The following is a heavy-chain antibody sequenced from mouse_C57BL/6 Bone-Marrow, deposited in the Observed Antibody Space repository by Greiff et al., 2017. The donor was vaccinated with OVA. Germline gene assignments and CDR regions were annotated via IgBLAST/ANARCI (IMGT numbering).Heavy chain of an antibody. V-gene: IGHV2-6*01. CDR1: GFSLTSYG. CDR2: IWGVGST. Sequence: VKLMESGPGLVAPSQSLSITCTVSGFSLTSYGVDWVRQSPGKGLEWLGVIWGVGSTNYNSALKSRLSISKDNSKSQVYLKMNSLQTDDTAMYYCASEGDGYWFAYWGQGTLVTVSA. J-gene: IGHJ3*01. CDR3: ASEGDGYWFAY. D-gene: IGHD2-3*01.